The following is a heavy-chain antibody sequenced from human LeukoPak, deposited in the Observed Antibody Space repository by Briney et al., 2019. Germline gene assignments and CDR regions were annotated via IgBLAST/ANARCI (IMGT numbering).Heavy chain of an antibody. J-gene: IGHJ4*02. V-gene: IGHV3-23*01. CDR1: GFTFSRYA. CDR2: INNFGDTT. CDR3: ASQQPPRFY. D-gene: IGHD5-18*01. Sequence: GGSLRLSCAASGFTFSRYAMTWVRHFPGKGLEWVSTINNFGDTTHYADPVKGRFTISRDNSGSILYLQMHSLRAEDTALYYCASQQPPRFYWGQGTLVSVSS.